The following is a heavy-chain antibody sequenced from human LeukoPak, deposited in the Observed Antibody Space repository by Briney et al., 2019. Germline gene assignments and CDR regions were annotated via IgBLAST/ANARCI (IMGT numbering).Heavy chain of an antibody. Sequence: SETLSLTCAVYGGSFSGYYWSWIRQPPGKGLEWIGEINHSGSTNYNPSLKSRVTISVDTSKNQFSLKLSSVTAADTAVYYCARTLAGYSSGEYYFDYWGQGTLVTVSS. D-gene: IGHD6-19*01. V-gene: IGHV4-34*01. CDR2: INHSGST. J-gene: IGHJ4*02. CDR3: ARTLAGYSSGEYYFDY. CDR1: GGSFSGYY.